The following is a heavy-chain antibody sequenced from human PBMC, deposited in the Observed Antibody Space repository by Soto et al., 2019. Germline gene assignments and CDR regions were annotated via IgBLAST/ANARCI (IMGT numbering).Heavy chain of an antibody. Sequence: PGGSLRLSCAASGFTFSSYAMSWVRQAPGKGLEWVSSISSSSSYIYYAGSVKGRFTISRDNAKNSLYLQMNSLRAEDTAVYYCARVSAAAPLGYWGQGTLVTVSS. V-gene: IGHV3-21*01. CDR1: GFTFSSYA. D-gene: IGHD6-6*01. CDR3: ARVSAAAPLGY. CDR2: ISSSSSYI. J-gene: IGHJ4*02.